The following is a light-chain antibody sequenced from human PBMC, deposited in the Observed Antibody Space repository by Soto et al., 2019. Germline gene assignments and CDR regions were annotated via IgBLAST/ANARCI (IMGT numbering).Light chain of an antibody. V-gene: IGLV2-14*03. CDR2: DVT. CDR1: SSDVGGYNA. Sequence: QSALTQPASVSGSPGQSITISCTGTSSDVGGYNAVSWFQQHPGKAPKLLIYDVTSRPSGVSHRFSGSKSGDTASLTISGLQAEDEADYYCSSYTSSGADAFGSGTKLTVL. J-gene: IGLJ1*01. CDR3: SSYTSSGADA.